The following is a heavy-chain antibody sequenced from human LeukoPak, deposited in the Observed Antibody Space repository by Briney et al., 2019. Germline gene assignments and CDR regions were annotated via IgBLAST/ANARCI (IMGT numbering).Heavy chain of an antibody. D-gene: IGHD2-8*01. Sequence: ASVNVSCKASGFTFTGYYMHWVRQAPGQGLEWMGWINPNSGGTNYAQKFQGRVTVTRDTSITTAYMELSRLRSDGTAVYYCARGDVVLMVYAAPEYYFDYWGQGTLVTDSS. J-gene: IGHJ4*02. V-gene: IGHV1-2*02. CDR1: GFTFTGYY. CDR2: INPNSGGT. CDR3: ARGDVVLMVYAAPEYYFDY.